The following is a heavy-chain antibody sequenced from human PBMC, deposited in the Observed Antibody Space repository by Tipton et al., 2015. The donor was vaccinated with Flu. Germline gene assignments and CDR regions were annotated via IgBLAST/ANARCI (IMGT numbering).Heavy chain of an antibody. J-gene: IGHJ6*02. Sequence: TLSLTCTVSGGSISSGGAYWSWIRQHPGKGLEWIGCIYYSGSTYYNPSLKSRITISVDTSRNQFSLRLNSLTAADTAVYYCARDQGFGDGLTYDYYAMDVWGQGTTVIVSS. CDR2: IYYSGST. CDR1: GGSISSGGAY. D-gene: IGHD3-10*01. CDR3: ARDQGFGDGLTYDYYAMDV. V-gene: IGHV4-31*03.